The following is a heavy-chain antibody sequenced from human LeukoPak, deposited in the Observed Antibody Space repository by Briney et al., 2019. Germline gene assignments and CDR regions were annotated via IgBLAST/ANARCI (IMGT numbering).Heavy chain of an antibody. D-gene: IGHD4-17*01. Sequence: GGSLRLSCAASGLTFSNHWMHWVRQAPGKGVVWVSRIDGDGSGTSYADSVKGRFTISRDNAKNTSYLQMDSLRAEDSAVYYCATVFDYWGQGTLVTVSS. CDR3: ATVFDY. J-gene: IGHJ4*02. CDR2: IDGDGSGT. CDR1: GLTFSNHW. V-gene: IGHV3-74*01.